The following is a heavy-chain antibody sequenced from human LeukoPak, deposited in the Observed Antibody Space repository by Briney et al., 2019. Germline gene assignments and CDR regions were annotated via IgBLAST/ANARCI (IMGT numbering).Heavy chain of an antibody. D-gene: IGHD6-19*01. CDR2: ISWNSGSI. V-gene: IGHV3-9*01. J-gene: IGHJ4*02. CDR1: GFTFNDYA. CDR3: ARSPNSSGWPRIFDS. Sequence: GGSLRLSCAASGFTFNDYAMHWVRQAPGKGLEWVSGISWNSGSIVYADSVKGRFTISRDNFKNTLHLQMNSLRAEDTAVYYCARSPNSSGWPRIFDSWGQGALVTVSS.